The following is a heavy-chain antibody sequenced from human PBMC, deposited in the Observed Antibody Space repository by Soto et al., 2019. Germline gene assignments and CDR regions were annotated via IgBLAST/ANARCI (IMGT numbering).Heavy chain of an antibody. D-gene: IGHD2-21*01. J-gene: IGHJ4*02. Sequence: VQFVESGGGLVQPGLSLRLSFAASGFTFSNYEFNWVRQAPGKGLEWISYIGTSETNTYYAGSVKGRFTVSRDNAKNSVYLQMNSLRAEDTAIYYCAREELNCGGDCFAFWGQGALVTVSS. CDR1: GFTFSNYE. V-gene: IGHV3-48*03. CDR3: AREELNCGGDCFAF. CDR2: IGTSETNT.